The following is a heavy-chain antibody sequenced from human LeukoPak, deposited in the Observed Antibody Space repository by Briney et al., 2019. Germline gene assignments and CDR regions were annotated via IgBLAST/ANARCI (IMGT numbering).Heavy chain of an antibody. Sequence: ASVKVSCKASGYTFTGYYMHWVRQAPGQGLEWMGWINPNSGGTNYAQKVQGRVTMTRDTSISTVYMELSSLRSDDTAVYYCARDSVVVPAAEGFDPWGQGALVTVSS. J-gene: IGHJ5*02. CDR1: GYTFTGYY. CDR2: INPNSGGT. CDR3: ARDSVVVPAAEGFDP. V-gene: IGHV1-2*02. D-gene: IGHD2-2*01.